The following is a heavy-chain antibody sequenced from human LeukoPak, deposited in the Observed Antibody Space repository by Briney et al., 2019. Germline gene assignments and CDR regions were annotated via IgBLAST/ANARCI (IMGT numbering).Heavy chain of an antibody. Sequence: GGSLRLSCAASGXTFSSYSMNWVRQAPGKGLEWVSSISSSSSYIYYADSVKGRFTISRDNAKNSLYLQMNSLRAEDTAVYYCARSITIFGVVISDAFDIWGQGTMVTVSS. D-gene: IGHD3-3*01. J-gene: IGHJ3*02. CDR3: ARSITIFGVVISDAFDI. CDR2: ISSSSSYI. CDR1: GXTFSSYS. V-gene: IGHV3-21*01.